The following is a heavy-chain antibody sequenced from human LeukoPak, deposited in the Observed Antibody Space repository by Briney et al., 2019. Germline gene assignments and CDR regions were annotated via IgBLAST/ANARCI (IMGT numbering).Heavy chain of an antibody. J-gene: IGHJ4*02. Sequence: SETLSLTCAVYGGSFSGYYWSWIRQPPGKGLEWIGEINHSGSTNYNPSLKSRVTISVDTSKNQFSLKLSSVTAADTAVYYCARGAIAVARGVDYWDQGTLVTVSS. CDR2: INHSGST. V-gene: IGHV4-34*01. CDR3: ARGAIAVARGVDY. D-gene: IGHD6-19*01. CDR1: GGSFSGYY.